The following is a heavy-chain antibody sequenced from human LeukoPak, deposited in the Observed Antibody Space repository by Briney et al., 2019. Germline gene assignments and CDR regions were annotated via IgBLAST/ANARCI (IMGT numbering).Heavy chain of an antibody. V-gene: IGHV4-38-2*02. J-gene: IGHJ4*02. CDR1: GYSISSGYY. D-gene: IGHD6-13*01. Sequence: SETLSLTCTVSGYSISSGYYWGWIRQPPGKGLEWIGSIYHSGSTYYNPSLKSRVTISVDTSKNQFSLKLSSVTAADTAAYYCGTIAAAGWIDYWGQGTLVTVSS. CDR3: GTIAAAGWIDY. CDR2: IYHSGST.